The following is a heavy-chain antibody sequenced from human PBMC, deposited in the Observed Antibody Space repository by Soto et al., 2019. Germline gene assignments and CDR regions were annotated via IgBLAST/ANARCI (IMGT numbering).Heavy chain of an antibody. V-gene: IGHV3-30-3*01. J-gene: IGHJ4*02. CDR1: GFIFSSYA. D-gene: IGHD6-13*01. CDR2: ISYDGSSK. CDR3: AIDRLHHSSSWYYFDY. Sequence: PGGSLRLSCAASGFIFSSYAIHWVRQAPGKGLEWVAVISYDGSSKYYADSVKGRFTISRDNSKNTLYLQMNSLRAEDTAVYYCAIDRLHHSSSWYYFDYWGQGTPVTVSS.